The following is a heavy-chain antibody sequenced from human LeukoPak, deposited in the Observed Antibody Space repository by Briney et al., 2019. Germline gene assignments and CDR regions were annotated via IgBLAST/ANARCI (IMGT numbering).Heavy chain of an antibody. Sequence: QTGGSLRLSCAASGFTFSSYAMSWVRQAPGKGLEWVSAISGSGGSTYYADSVKGRFTISRDNSKNTLYLQMNSLRAEDTAVYYCAKDGNYYGSGTYPPGRFDPWGHGTLVTVSS. J-gene: IGHJ5*02. CDR2: ISGSGGST. CDR1: GFTFSSYA. V-gene: IGHV3-23*01. CDR3: AKDGNYYGSGTYPPGRFDP. D-gene: IGHD3-10*01.